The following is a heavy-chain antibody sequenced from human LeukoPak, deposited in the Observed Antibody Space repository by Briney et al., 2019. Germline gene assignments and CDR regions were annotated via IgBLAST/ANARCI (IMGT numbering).Heavy chain of an antibody. V-gene: IGHV3-23*01. Sequence: GGSLRLSCAASGFTFSSYAMSWVRQAPGKGLEWVSAISGSGGSTYYADSVKGRFTISRDNSKNTLYLEMSSLRVEDTAIYYCAKWPEGAMDYFDYWGQGTLVSVSS. CDR3: AKWPEGAMDYFDY. CDR1: GFTFSSYA. J-gene: IGHJ4*02. CDR2: ISGSGGST. D-gene: IGHD3-16*01.